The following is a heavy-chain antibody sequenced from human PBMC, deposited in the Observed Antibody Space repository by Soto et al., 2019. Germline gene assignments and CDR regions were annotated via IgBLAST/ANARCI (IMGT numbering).Heavy chain of an antibody. V-gene: IGHV1-2*04. J-gene: IGHJ6*02. CDR1: GYTFTGYY. CDR3: ARGTGTTGYYYYYGMDV. Sequence: ASVKVSCKASGYTFTGYYMHWVRQAPGQGLEWMGWINPNSGGTNYAQKIQGWVTMTRDTSISTAYMELSRLRSDDTAVYYCARGTGTTGYYYYYGMDVWGQGTTVTVSS. D-gene: IGHD1-1*01. CDR2: INPNSGGT.